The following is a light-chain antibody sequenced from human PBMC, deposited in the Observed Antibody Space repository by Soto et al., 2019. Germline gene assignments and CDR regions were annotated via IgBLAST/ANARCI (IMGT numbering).Light chain of an antibody. CDR1: QSVSRY. V-gene: IGKV1-39*01. CDR2: AAS. CDR3: QQSYITPPIT. J-gene: IGKJ5*01. Sequence: DVQMTQSPSSLSALVGDRVTITCRASQSVSRYLNWYQHKPGQAPKLLINAASNLRSGVPSRFSGSGSGTDFTLTIDGLQPEDFAVYYCQQSYITPPITFGQGTRLEIK.